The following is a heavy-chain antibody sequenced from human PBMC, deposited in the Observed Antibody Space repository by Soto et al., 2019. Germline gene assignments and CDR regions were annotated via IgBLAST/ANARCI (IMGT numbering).Heavy chain of an antibody. Sequence: QVQLVQSGAEVQKPGSSVKVSCKASGGTFSSYAISWVRQAPGQGLEWMGGIIPIFGTANYAQKFQGRVTITADESTSTAYMELSSLRSEDTAVYYCASQRYCSGGSCYPIDYWGQGTLVTVSS. CDR3: ASQRYCSGGSCYPIDY. V-gene: IGHV1-69*01. J-gene: IGHJ4*02. CDR2: IIPIFGTA. CDR1: GGTFSSYA. D-gene: IGHD2-15*01.